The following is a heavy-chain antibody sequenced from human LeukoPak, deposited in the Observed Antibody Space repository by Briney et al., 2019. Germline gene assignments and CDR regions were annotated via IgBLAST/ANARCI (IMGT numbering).Heavy chain of an antibody. D-gene: IGHD5-12*01. J-gene: IGHJ3*02. CDR1: GXTFCTYP. CDR2: NRSGGTDT. Sequence: GGSLRLSCAASGXTFCTYPIRRVRQAPGKGLEWVWANRSGGTDTYYADSVKGRFTIARDNTKNTLYLQMNSLRAEDTAEYYCVKDSVRGYSGYGNDGFEIWGQGTMVTVSS. CDR3: VKDSVRGYSGYGNDGFEI. V-gene: IGHV3-23*01.